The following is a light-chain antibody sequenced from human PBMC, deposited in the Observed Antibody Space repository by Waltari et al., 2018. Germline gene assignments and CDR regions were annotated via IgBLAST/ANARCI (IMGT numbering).Light chain of an antibody. Sequence: DIQMTQSPSTLSASVGDRVTITCRASQSISSWLAWYQQKPGKAPKLLIDDASSLESGVPSRFSGSGSGTEFTLTISSLQAEDVAVYYCQQYYSIPYTFGQGTKLEIK. V-gene: IGKV1-5*01. J-gene: IGKJ2*01. CDR1: QSISSW. CDR3: QQYYSIPYT. CDR2: DAS.